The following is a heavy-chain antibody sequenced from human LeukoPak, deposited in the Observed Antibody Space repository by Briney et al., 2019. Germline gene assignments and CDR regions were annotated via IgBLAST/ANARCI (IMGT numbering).Heavy chain of an antibody. D-gene: IGHD3/OR15-3a*01. J-gene: IGHJ4*02. CDR3: ARVPWTGFDY. V-gene: IGHV3-7*01. CDR2: INEGGSES. Sequence: GRSLRLSCVASGFTFSNYWMNWVRQAPGKGLEWVASINEGGSESHYVDSVKGRFTISRDDGKNSCYLQMNSLRVEDTAVYYCARVPWTGFDYWGQGTLVTVSS. CDR1: GFTFSNYW.